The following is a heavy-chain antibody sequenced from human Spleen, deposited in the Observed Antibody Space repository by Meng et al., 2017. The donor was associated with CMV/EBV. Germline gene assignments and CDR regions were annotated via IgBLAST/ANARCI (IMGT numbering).Heavy chain of an antibody. Sequence: ASVKVSCKASGYTFNSYDINWVRQAPGQGLEWMGWISPYNVNTDYARNLQGRVTITADTSTSTAYMELRSLRSDDTAVYYCARRYYDVLTGYYYFDQWGQGTLVTVSS. V-gene: IGHV1-18*01. CDR1: GYTFNSYD. CDR3: ARRYYDVLTGYYYFDQ. D-gene: IGHD3-9*01. J-gene: IGHJ4*02. CDR2: ISPYNVNT.